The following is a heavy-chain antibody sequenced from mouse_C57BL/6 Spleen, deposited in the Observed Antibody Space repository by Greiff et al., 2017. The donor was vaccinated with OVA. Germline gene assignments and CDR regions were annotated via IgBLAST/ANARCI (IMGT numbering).Heavy chain of an antibody. J-gene: IGHJ3*01. CDR3: ARSGDGYLAWFAY. CDR1: GYTFTSYG. V-gene: IGHV1-81*01. Sequence: VQLQQSGAELARPGASVKLSCKASGYTFTSYGISWVKQRTGQGLEWIGEIYPRSGNTYYNEKFKGKATLTADKSSSTAYMELRSLTSEDSAVYFCARSGDGYLAWFAYWGQGTLVTVSA. CDR2: IYPRSGNT. D-gene: IGHD2-3*01.